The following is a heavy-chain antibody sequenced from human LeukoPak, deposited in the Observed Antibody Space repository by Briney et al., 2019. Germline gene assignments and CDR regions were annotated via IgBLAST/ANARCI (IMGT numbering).Heavy chain of an antibody. D-gene: IGHD3-22*01. J-gene: IGHJ5*02. V-gene: IGHV3-11*01. CDR1: GFTFSDYY. Sequence: GGSLRLSCAASGFTFSDYYMSWIRQAPGKGPEWVSYISSSGSTIYYADSVKGRFTISRDNAKNSLYLQMNSLRAEDTAVYYCARDPVVINSGGWFDPWGQGTLVTVSS. CDR3: ARDPVVINSGGWFDP. CDR2: ISSSGSTI.